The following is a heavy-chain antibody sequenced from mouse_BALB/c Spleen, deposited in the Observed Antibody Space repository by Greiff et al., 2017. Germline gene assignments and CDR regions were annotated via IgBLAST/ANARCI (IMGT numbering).Heavy chain of an antibody. Sequence: VKPVESGPGLVAPSQSLSITCTVSGFSLTSYGVHWVRQPPGKGLEWLGVIWAGGSTNYNSALMSRLSISKDNSKSQVFLKMNSLQTDDTAMYYGARAYYGNYGFAYWGQGTLVTVSA. V-gene: IGHV2-9*02. J-gene: IGHJ3*01. D-gene: IGHD2-10*01. CDR2: IWAGGST. CDR1: GFSLTSYG. CDR3: ARAYYGNYGFAY.